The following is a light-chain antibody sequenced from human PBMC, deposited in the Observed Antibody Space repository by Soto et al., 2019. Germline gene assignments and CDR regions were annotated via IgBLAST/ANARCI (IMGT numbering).Light chain of an antibody. V-gene: IGKV3-15*01. Sequence: IVLTQSPGTLSVSPGESVTLTCRASQSVSSKLAWYQKKPGQAPRLLIYGASTRATGIPARFSGSGSCTEFTLTISSLQSEHFAAYYCQQYNNWHPWTFGQGTKVDI. CDR2: GAS. J-gene: IGKJ1*01. CDR1: QSVSSK. CDR3: QQYNNWHPWT.